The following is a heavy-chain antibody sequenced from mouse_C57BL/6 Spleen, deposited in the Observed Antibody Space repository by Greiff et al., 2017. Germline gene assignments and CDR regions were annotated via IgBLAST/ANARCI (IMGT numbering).Heavy chain of an antibody. CDR2: ISSGSSTI. J-gene: IGHJ4*01. V-gene: IGHV5-17*01. D-gene: IGHD1-1*01. CDR1: GFTFSDYG. Sequence: EVQRVESGGGLVKPGGSLKLSCAASGFTFSDYGMHWVRQAPEKGLEWVAYISSGSSTIYYADTVKGRFTISRDNAKNTLFLQMTSLRSEDTAMYYCALYYGSSSSYAMDYWGQGTSVTVSS. CDR3: ALYYGSSSSYAMDY.